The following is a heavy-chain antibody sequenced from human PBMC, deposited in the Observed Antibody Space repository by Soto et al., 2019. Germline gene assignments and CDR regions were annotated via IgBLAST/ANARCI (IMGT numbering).Heavy chain of an antibody. Sequence: QVQLVQSGAEVKKPGASVKVSCKASGYTFTSYGISWVRQAPGQGLEWVGWISGYDGNTDYAHKFRGRVTMTTDTSTNTDYMDLTSLRSDDTAVYSCARHNSQWPNWFDPWGQGTPVTVSS. CDR3: ARHNSQWPNWFDP. V-gene: IGHV1-18*01. J-gene: IGHJ5*02. D-gene: IGHD1-1*01. CDR1: GYTFTSYG. CDR2: ISGYDGNT.